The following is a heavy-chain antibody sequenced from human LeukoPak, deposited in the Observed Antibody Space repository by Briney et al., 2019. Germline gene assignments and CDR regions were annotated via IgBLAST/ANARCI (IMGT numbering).Heavy chain of an antibody. CDR2: IKGDGIST. CDR3: VSFYETY. D-gene: IGHD2-2*01. CDR1: GFDFSSNW. V-gene: IGHV3-74*01. J-gene: IGHJ4*02. Sequence: GGSLRLSCAASGFDFSSNWMHWVRHAPGQGLVWVSRIKGDGISTNYADSVEGRFTISRDIAKNTVYLQMNNLRAEDTAVYYCVSFYETYWGRGTLVTVSS.